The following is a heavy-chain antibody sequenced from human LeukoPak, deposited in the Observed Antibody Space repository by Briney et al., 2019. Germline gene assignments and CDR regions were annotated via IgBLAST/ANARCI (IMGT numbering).Heavy chain of an antibody. CDR1: GGSISSGSYY. CDR3: ARDTATTGYYYGMDV. D-gene: IGHD1-26*01. V-gene: IGHV4-61*02. J-gene: IGHJ6*02. Sequence: SETLSLTCTVSGGSISSGSYYWSWIRQPAGKGLEWIGRIYTSGSTNYNPSLKSRVTISVDTSKNQFSLKLSSVTAADTAVYYCARDTATTGYYYGMDVWGQGTTVTVSS. CDR2: IYTSGST.